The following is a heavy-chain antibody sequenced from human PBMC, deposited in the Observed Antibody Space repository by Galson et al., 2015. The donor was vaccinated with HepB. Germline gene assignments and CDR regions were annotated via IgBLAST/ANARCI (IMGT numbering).Heavy chain of an antibody. D-gene: IGHD3-10*01. J-gene: IGHJ4*02. V-gene: IGHV3-11*06. CDR1: GFIFSDYY. CDR2: ISSNGSST. CDR3: ARGGGRGGLNY. Sequence: SLRLSCAASGFIFSDYYMSWIRQAPGKGLEWVSIISSNGSSTNYADSLKGRFTISRDNARNSLYLQMNSLRAEDTAGYYCARGGGRGGLNYLGQGTLVTVSS.